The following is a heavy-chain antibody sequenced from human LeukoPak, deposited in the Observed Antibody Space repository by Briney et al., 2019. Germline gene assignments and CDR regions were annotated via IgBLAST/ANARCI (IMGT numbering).Heavy chain of an antibody. Sequence: VASVKVSCKASGYTFTSYGISWVRQAPGQGLEWMGWISAYNGNTNYAQKLQGRVTMTADTSTSTAYMELRSLRSDDTAVYYCARDGLVGVAEGWFDPWGQGTLVTVSS. CDR2: ISAYNGNT. D-gene: IGHD2-15*01. CDR1: GYTFTSYG. J-gene: IGHJ5*02. CDR3: ARDGLVGVAEGWFDP. V-gene: IGHV1-18*01.